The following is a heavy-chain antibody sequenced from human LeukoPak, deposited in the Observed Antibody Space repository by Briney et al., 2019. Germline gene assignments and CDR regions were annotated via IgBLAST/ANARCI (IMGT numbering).Heavy chain of an antibody. CDR2: ISPSGDTS. D-gene: IGHD3-9*01. CDR3: AKGKMTAYLSWFDP. Sequence: PGGSLRLSCAASGFIFNTCAMSWVRQAPGKGLEWVSVISPSGDTSYYADSVKGRFTISRDNSRNTLNLQMSSLRAEDTAIYYCAKGKMTAYLSWFDPWGQGTLVTVSS. J-gene: IGHJ5*02. CDR1: GFIFNTCA. V-gene: IGHV3-23*01.